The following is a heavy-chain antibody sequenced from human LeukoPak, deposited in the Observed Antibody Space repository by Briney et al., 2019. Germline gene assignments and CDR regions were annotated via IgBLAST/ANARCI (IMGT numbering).Heavy chain of an antibody. CDR1: GGSITSGRYY. CDR3: ARATYDLLTGYYLDS. Sequence: PSQTLSLTCSVSGGSITSGRYYWTWLRQYPETGLEWIGYSYYTGSTHYKPSLKSRAAISLDKSKNQFSLNLTSATAADTAVYYCARATYDLLTGYYLDSWGQGTLVTVSS. CDR2: SYYTGST. J-gene: IGHJ4*02. V-gene: IGHV4-31*03. D-gene: IGHD3-9*01.